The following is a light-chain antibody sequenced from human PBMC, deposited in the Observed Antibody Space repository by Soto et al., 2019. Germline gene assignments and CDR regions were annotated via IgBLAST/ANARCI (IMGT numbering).Light chain of an antibody. CDR3: QHCDYPPI. CDR2: DAS. Sequence: DIQMTQSPSSLSASVGDRVTITCQASQDITSYLNWYQHKPGKAPKLLIYDASILEAGVPSRFSGSGSGTHFTFTISSLQPEDVATYYCQHCDYPPIFGPGTTVDFK. V-gene: IGKV1-33*01. CDR1: QDITSY. J-gene: IGKJ3*01.